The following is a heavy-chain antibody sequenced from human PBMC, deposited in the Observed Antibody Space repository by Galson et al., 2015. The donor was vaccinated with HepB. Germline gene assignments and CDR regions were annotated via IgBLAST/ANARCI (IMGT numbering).Heavy chain of an antibody. Sequence: SLRLSCAASGFTLDDYGMSWVRQAPGKGLEWVSGINWNGGSTGYADSVKGRFTISRDNAKNSLYLQMNSLRAEDTALYYCARAMSYSYDSSGSPNPNYGMDVWGQGTTVTVSS. D-gene: IGHD3-22*01. V-gene: IGHV3-20*04. J-gene: IGHJ6*02. CDR3: ARAMSYSYDSSGSPNPNYGMDV. CDR2: INWNGGST. CDR1: GFTLDDYG.